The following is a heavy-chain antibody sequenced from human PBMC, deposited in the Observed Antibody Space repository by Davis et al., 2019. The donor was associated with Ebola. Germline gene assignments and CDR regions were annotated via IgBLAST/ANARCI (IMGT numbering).Heavy chain of an antibody. D-gene: IGHD3-3*01. V-gene: IGHV3-23*01. J-gene: IGHJ6*02. CDR1: GFTFSSHA. Sequence: PGGSLRLSCAASGFTFSSHAMSWVRQAPGKGLEWVSGISGSGGSTYYGDSVKGRFTISRDNSKNTLYLQMNSLRAEDTAVYYCARERFASQGYDFWSGYADPYGMDVWGQGTTVTVSS. CDR3: ARERFASQGYDFWSGYADPYGMDV. CDR2: ISGSGGST.